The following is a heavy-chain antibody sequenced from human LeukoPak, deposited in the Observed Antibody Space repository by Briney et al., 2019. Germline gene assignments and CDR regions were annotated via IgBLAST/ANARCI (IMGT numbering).Heavy chain of an antibody. V-gene: IGHV3-20*04. CDR1: GFTFDDYG. Sequence: GGSLRLSCAASGFTFDDYGMSWVRQAPGKGLEWVSASNWNGRSTGYADSVKGRFTISRDNAKNSLYLQMNSLRAEDTALYYCARRGYDILTGNYDYYYYMDVWGKGTTVTVSS. J-gene: IGHJ6*03. CDR3: ARRGYDILTGNYDYYYYMDV. CDR2: SNWNGRST. D-gene: IGHD3-9*01.